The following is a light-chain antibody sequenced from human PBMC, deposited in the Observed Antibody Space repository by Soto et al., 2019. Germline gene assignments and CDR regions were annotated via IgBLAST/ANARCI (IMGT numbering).Light chain of an antibody. CDR3: QQYNNWPPIT. CDR2: RAS. Sequence: EVVMTQSPATLSLSPGERATLSCRASQSVSSLLAWYQQKPGQAPRLLIYRASTRATGISGRFSGSGSGTEFTLTISSLQSEDFAVYYCQQYNNWPPITFGQGTRLEI. V-gene: IGKV3-15*01. CDR1: QSVSSL. J-gene: IGKJ5*01.